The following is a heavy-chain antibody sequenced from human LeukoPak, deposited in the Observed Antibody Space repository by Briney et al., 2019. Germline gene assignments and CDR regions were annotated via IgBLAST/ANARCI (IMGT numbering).Heavy chain of an antibody. CDR2: VKEDGRQK. Sequence: GGSLRLSCAASGFTFSTYWMSWVRQAPGKGLEWVANVKEDGRQKFYVDSVKGRFTISRDSAKNSLYLQMDSLRAEDTAVYYCARDLDYWGQGTPVTVSS. J-gene: IGHJ4*02. CDR1: GFTFSTYW. CDR3: ARDLDY. V-gene: IGHV3-7*04.